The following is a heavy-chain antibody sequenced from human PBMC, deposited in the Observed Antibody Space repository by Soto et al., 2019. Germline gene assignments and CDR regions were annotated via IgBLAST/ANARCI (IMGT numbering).Heavy chain of an antibody. CDR2: VYYTGNT. J-gene: IGHJ5*02. Sequence: PSETLSLTCSVSNVSISSSYWSWIRQPPGKGLEWIGYVYYTGNTKYNPSLKSRVTISVDTSKNEFSLNLRSVTTADTAVYFCARDPGGRGSFDPWGRGTLGTVSS. CDR3: ARDPGGRGSFDP. CDR1: NVSISSSY. V-gene: IGHV4-59*01. D-gene: IGHD1-26*01.